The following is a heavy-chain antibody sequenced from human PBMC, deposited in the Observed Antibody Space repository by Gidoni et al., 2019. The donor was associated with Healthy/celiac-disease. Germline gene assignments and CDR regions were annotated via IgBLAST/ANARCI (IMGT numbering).Heavy chain of an antibody. CDR2: ISGSGGST. D-gene: IGHD3-10*01. Sequence: EVQLLESGGGLVQPGGSLRLSCAASGFTFRSYAMSWVRQAPGKGLEWVSAISGSGGSTYYADSVKGRFTISRDNSKNTLYLQMNSLRAEDTAVYYCAKDQGRGSGSYYNTSIWGQGTLVTVSS. J-gene: IGHJ4*02. V-gene: IGHV3-23*01. CDR3: AKDQGRGSGSYYNTSI. CDR1: GFTFRSYA.